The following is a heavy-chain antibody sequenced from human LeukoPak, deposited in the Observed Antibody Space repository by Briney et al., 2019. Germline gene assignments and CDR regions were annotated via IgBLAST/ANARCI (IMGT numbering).Heavy chain of an antibody. CDR2: INPKSGAT. Sequence: ASVKVSCKTSGYVFINYYIHWVRLAPGLGLQWMGWINPKSGATNYAQSFQGRVALTTDTSISTAYMELSSLRPDDTAIYFCARSVTYNWFDPWGQGTRVTVSS. J-gene: IGHJ5*02. CDR1: GYVFINYY. CDR3: ARSVTYNWFDP. V-gene: IGHV1-2*02. D-gene: IGHD2-21*02.